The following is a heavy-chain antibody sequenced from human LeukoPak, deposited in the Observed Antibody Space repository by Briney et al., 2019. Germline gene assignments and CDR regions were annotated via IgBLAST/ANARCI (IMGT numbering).Heavy chain of an antibody. V-gene: IGHV1-69*04. D-gene: IGHD6-13*01. CDR1: GGTFSSYA. Sequence: GASVKVSCKASGGTFSSYAISWVQQAPGQGLEWMGRIIPILGIANYAQKFQGRVTLTADTSADTAYMELTGLSSDDTAVYYCARDSSSWTFGWFDPWGQGTLVTVSS. CDR3: ARDSSSWTFGWFDP. CDR2: IIPILGIA. J-gene: IGHJ5*02.